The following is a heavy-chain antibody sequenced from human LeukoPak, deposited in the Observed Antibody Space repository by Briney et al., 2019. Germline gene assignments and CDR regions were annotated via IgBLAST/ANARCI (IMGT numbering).Heavy chain of an antibody. CDR3: AKDVGKWESLHFFDY. J-gene: IGHJ4*02. CDR1: GFTLSTNA. D-gene: IGHD1-26*01. V-gene: IGHV3-23*01. Sequence: GGSLRLSCLTSGFTLSTNAMSWVRRAPGKGLEWISGISGSGASTYYADSVKGRFTISRDDSRNTLYLQMNSLRGDDTAVYYCAKDVGKWESLHFFDYWGQGTLVTVSS. CDR2: ISGSGAST.